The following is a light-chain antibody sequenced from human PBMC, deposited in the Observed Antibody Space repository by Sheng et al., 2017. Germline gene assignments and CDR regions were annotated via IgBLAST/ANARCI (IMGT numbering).Light chain of an antibody. J-gene: IGKJ1*01. Sequence: EIVMTQSPATLSVIPGERATLSCRASQSVGDNLAWYQQKPGQAPRLVIYAGSTRATGTPARFSASGSGTEFSLTISTLQSEDFAVYFCQQYNNWPRTFGQGTKVEVK. CDR2: AGS. CDR3: QQYNNWPRT. CDR1: QSVGDN. V-gene: IGKV3-15*01.